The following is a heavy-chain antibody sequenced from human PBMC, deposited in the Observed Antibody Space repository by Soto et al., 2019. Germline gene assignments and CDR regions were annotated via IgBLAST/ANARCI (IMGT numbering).Heavy chain of an antibody. D-gene: IGHD6-19*01. CDR3: ARQSQWLVRWYFDY. CDR2: IYYSGST. V-gene: IGHV4-39*01. CDR1: GGSISSSSYY. J-gene: IGHJ4*02. Sequence: QLQLQESGPGLVKPSETLSLTCTVSGGSISSSSYYWGWIRQPPGKGLEWIGSIYYSGSTYYNPSLKNRVTISVDTSKNQFSLNLSSVTAADTAVYYCARQSQWLVRWYFDYWGQGTLVTVSS.